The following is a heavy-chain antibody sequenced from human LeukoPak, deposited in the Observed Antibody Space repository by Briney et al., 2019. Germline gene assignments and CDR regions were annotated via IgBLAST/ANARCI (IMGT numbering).Heavy chain of an antibody. D-gene: IGHD3-16*02. CDR1: GYTFTGYY. V-gene: IGHV1-2*02. CDR3: ARDIRLGELSLAY. J-gene: IGHJ4*02. CDR2: INPNSGGT. Sequence: ASVKVSCKASGYTFTGYYIHWVRQAPGQGLEGRGWINPNSGGTNYAQKFQGRVTMTRDTSISTAYMELSRLRSDDTAVYYCARDIRLGELSLAYWGQGTLVTVSS.